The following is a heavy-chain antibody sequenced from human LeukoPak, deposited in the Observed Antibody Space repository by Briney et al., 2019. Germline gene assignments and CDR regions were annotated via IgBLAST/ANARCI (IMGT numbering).Heavy chain of an antibody. CDR3: ARDSSPYSYITIFGVVPRGYGMDV. CDR2: INPSGGST. Sequence: ASVKVSCKASGYTFTSYHMHWVRQAPGQGLEWMGIINPSGGSTSYAQKFQGRVTMTRDTSTSTVYMELSSLRSEDTAVYYCARDSSPYSYITIFGVVPRGYGMDVWGQGTTVTVSS. V-gene: IGHV1-46*01. D-gene: IGHD3-3*01. J-gene: IGHJ6*02. CDR1: GYTFTSYH.